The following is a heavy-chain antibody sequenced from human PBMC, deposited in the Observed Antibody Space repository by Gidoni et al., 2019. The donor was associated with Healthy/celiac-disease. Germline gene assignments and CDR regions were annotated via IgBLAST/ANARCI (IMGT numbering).Heavy chain of an antibody. CDR1: GLTFSSYA. D-gene: IGHD1-7*01. V-gene: IGHV3-23*04. CDR3: AKGAELKTNYFDY. CDR2: ISGSGGST. Sequence: EVQLVEFGGGLVQPGGSLRLSWAASGLTFSSYAMSWVRQAPGKGLELVSAISGSGGSTYYADSVKGRFTISRDNSKNTLYLQINSLRDEDTAVYYCAKGAELKTNYFDYWGQGTLVTVSS. J-gene: IGHJ4*02.